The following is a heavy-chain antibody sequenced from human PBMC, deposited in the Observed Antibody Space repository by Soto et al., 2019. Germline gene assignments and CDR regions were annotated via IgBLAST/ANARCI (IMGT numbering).Heavy chain of an antibody. V-gene: IGHV1-8*01. CDR2: MNPNSGNT. CDR3: TRADILTGSFDY. D-gene: IGHD3-9*01. J-gene: IGHJ4*02. Sequence: ASVKVSCKASGYTFTSYDINWVRQATGQGLEWMGWMNPNSGNTGYAQKFQGRVTMTRNTSISTAYMELSSLRSEDTAVYYCTRADILTGSFDYWGQGTLVTVSS. CDR1: GYTFTSYD.